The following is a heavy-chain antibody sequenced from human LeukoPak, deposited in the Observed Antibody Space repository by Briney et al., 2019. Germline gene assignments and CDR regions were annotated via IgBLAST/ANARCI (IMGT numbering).Heavy chain of an antibody. Sequence: GGSLRLSCAASGFTFSSYAMSWVRQAPGKGLEWVSAISGSGGSTYYADSVKGRFTISRDNSKNTLHLQMNSLRAEDTAVYYCAKDLEVLELGPGALDIWGQGTMVTVSS. J-gene: IGHJ3*02. V-gene: IGHV3-23*01. CDR2: ISGSGGST. D-gene: IGHD1-7*01. CDR1: GFTFSSYA. CDR3: AKDLEVLELGPGALDI.